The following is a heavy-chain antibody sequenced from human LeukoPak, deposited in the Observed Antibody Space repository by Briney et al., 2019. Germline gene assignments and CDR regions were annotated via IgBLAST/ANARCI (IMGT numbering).Heavy chain of an antibody. Sequence: GASVKVSCKASGYTFTSYGISWVRQAPGQGLEWVGWINAGSGNTKYSQKFQGRVTITRDTSASTAYMELSSLRSEDTAVYYCARGTNPITMVRGVTNWFDPWGQGTLVTVSS. CDR3: ARGTNPITMVRGVTNWFDP. D-gene: IGHD3-10*01. CDR1: GYTFTSYG. V-gene: IGHV1-3*01. CDR2: INAGSGNT. J-gene: IGHJ5*02.